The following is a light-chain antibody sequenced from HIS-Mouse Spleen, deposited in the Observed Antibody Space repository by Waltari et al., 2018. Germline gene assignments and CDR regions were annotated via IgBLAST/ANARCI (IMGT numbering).Light chain of an antibody. CDR1: NIGSKN. V-gene: IGLV3-9*01. J-gene: IGLJ2*01. CDR2: RDS. CDR3: QVWDSSTVV. Sequence: SYELTQPLSVSVALGQTARITCGGNNIGSKNVHWYQQKPGQATVLVIYRDSKRPSGIPERFSGSNAGNTATLTISRAQAGDEADYYCQVWDSSTVVFGGGTKLTVL.